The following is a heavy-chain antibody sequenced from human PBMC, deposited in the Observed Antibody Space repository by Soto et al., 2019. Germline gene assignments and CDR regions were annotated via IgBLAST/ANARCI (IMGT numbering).Heavy chain of an antibody. CDR2: ISFDGSNT. D-gene: IGHD5-12*01. CDR3: EKATSWGWLQRPMEDAFDI. V-gene: IGHV3-30*18. Sequence: QVQLVESGGGVVQPGRSLRLSCAASGFTFSSYGMHWVRQAPDKGLEWVAGISFDGSNTFYADSVKGRFSISRDNSKNKVHLQMNSLGPEDKAVFYCEKATSWGWLQRPMEDAFDIWGQGKMVPVSS. CDR1: GFTFSSYG. J-gene: IGHJ3*02.